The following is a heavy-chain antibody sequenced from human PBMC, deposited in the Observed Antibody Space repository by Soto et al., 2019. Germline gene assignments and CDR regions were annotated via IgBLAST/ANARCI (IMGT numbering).Heavy chain of an antibody. V-gene: IGHV5-51*01. D-gene: IGHD2-15*01. Sequence: PGESLKISCKTSGYNFTNYWIGWVRQMPGRGLEWVGIIYPGDSEVRYSPSFRGQVTISADKSINTAYLQWNSLQASDTAIYYCARTPDHWGQGTLVTVSS. CDR3: ARTPDH. CDR1: GYNFTNYW. CDR2: IYPGDSEV. J-gene: IGHJ4*02.